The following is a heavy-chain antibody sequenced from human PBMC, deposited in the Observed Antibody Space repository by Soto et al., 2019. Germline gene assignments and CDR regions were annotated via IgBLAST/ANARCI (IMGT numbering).Heavy chain of an antibody. Sequence: SETLSLTCIVSDGSISGYFWSWIRQPPGKGLEWIGYIHDTETTNYNPSLKSRVTMSLDTSKNQFSLKLSSVTAADTAVYYCAVGRRRNNIVVVPAAISGFDPWGQGTLVTVSS. CDR2: IHDTETT. J-gene: IGHJ5*02. D-gene: IGHD2-2*01. CDR1: DGSISGYF. CDR3: AVGRRRNNIVVVPAAISGFDP. V-gene: IGHV4-59*12.